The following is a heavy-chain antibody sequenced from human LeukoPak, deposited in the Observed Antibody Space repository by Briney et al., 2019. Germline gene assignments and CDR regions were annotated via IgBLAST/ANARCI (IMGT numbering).Heavy chain of an antibody. CDR1: GFTFNTYW. Sequence: PGGSLRPSCAASGFTFNTYWMHWVRQAPGKGLVWVSRINSDGSSPAYADSVRGRFTISRDNAKNTLYLQMNSLRADDTAVYYCAALDHGHDFWGQGTLVTVSS. CDR3: AALDHGHDF. CDR2: INSDGSSP. V-gene: IGHV3-74*01. J-gene: IGHJ4*02.